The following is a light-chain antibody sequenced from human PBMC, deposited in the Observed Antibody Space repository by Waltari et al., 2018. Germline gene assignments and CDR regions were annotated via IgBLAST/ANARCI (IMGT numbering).Light chain of an antibody. CDR3: QVRDSTTSHWV. CDR2: DNR. CDR1: NLGSTY. V-gene: IGLV3-21*02. J-gene: IGLJ3*02. Sequence: PSASVSPGHLARISCGGDNLGSTYVNWYQQKAAQAPVLVIYDNRERPSGIPERFSGSKSGNTATLTIRGVEAEDEADYYCQVRDSTTSHWVFGGGTRLTVL.